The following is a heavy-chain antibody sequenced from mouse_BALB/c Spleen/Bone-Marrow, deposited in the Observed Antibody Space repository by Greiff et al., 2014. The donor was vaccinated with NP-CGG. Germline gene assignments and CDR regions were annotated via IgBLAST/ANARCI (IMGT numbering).Heavy chain of an antibody. V-gene: IGHV3-1*02. J-gene: IGHJ4*01. CDR1: GYSITSGYS. Sequence: EVMLVESGPDLVKPSQSLSLTCTVTGYSITSGYSWHWIRQFPGNKLEWMGYILYSGRTNYNPSLKSRISITRDTSKNQFFLQLNSVATEDTATYYCTRDDYDVMDYWGQGTSVTVSS. CDR2: ILYSGRT. CDR3: TRDDYDVMDY.